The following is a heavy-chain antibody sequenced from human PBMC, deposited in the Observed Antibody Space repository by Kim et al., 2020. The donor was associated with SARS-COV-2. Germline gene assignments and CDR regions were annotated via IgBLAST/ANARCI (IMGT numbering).Heavy chain of an antibody. CDR2: MSGRGPSS. V-gene: IGHV3-23*01. CDR1: GFTLSNYA. J-gene: IGHJ3*02. CDR3: AKGIGSCSSASCYYVGGDGFDI. D-gene: IGHD2-2*01. Sequence: GGSLRLSCAASGFTLSNYAMNWVRQAPGKGLEWVSGMSGRGPSSYYTDSVKGRFTISRDISKNTLYLQMNSLRAEDTAVYYCAKGIGSCSSASCYYVGGDGFDIWGQGTKVTVSS.